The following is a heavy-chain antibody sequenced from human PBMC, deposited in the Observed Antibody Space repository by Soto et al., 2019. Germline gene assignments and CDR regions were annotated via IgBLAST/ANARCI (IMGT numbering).Heavy chain of an antibody. J-gene: IGHJ4*02. CDR2: IIPIFGTA. Sequence: SVKVSCKASGGTFSSYAISWVRQAPGQGLEWMGGIIPIFGTANYAQKFQGRVTITADKSTSTAYMELSSLRSEDTAVYYCARVLGYYDSSGYYEYFDYWGQGTLVTVSS. D-gene: IGHD3-22*01. CDR3: ARVLGYYDSSGYYEYFDY. CDR1: GGTFSSYA. V-gene: IGHV1-69*06.